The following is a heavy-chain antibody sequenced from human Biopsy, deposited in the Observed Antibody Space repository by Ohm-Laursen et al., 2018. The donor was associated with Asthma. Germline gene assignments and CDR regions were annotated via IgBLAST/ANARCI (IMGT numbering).Heavy chain of an antibody. CDR1: GGSINIGDYY. J-gene: IGHJ5*02. CDR3: ARTTYGHDGFDP. Sequence: SDTLSLTCIVSGGSINIGDYYWSWIRQPPVKGLEWIGHIYYSGSTYYNPSLKSRVSISLDTSKNQFSLSLTSVTAADTAVYYCARTTYGHDGFDPWGQGTLVTVSS. CDR2: IYYSGST. D-gene: IGHD4-17*01. V-gene: IGHV4-30-4*02.